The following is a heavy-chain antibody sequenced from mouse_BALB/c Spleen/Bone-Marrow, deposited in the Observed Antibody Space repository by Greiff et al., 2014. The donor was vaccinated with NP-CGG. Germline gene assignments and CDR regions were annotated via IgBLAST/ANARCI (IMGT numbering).Heavy chain of an antibody. V-gene: IGHV1-55*01. CDR1: GYDFTSYW. J-gene: IGHJ4*01. CDR2: IYPVSAST. CDR3: ASGVYYAMDY. Sequence: VKLVESGAERVKPGTSVTLSCKASGYDFTSYWVNWVKLRPGQGLEWIGDIYPVSASTNYNEKFRSKATLTVDTSSSTAYMQLSNLASDDSALYYCASGVYYAMDYWGQGTSVTVSS.